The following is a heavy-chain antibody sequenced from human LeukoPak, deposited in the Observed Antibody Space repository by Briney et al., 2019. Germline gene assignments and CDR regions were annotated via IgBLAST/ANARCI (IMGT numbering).Heavy chain of an antibody. CDR1: GYSFTSYW. CDR2: IYPGDSDT. CDR3: ARLPDIAAAKDGMDV. J-gene: IGHJ6*02. D-gene: IGHD6-13*01. V-gene: IGHV5-51*01. Sequence: GESLKISCEGSGYSFTSYWIGWVRQMPGKGLEWMGIIYPGDSDTRYSPSFQGQVTISADKSISTAYLQWSSLKASDTAMYYCARLPDIAAAKDGMDVWGQGTTVTVSS.